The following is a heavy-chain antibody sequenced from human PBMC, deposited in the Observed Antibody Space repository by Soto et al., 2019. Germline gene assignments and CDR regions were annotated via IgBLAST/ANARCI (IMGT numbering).Heavy chain of an antibody. CDR3: ARHERRNYYDSSGYRGAFDI. Sequence: SETLSLTCTVSDGSISSSSYYWGWIRQPPGKGLEWIGSIYYSGSTYYNPSLKSRVTISVDTSKNQFSLKLSSVTAADTAVYYCARHERRNYYDSSGYRGAFDIWGQGTMVTVSS. J-gene: IGHJ3*02. CDR1: DGSISSSSYY. D-gene: IGHD3-22*01. CDR2: IYYSGST. V-gene: IGHV4-39*01.